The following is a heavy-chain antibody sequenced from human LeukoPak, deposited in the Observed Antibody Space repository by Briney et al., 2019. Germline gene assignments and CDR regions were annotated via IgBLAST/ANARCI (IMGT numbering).Heavy chain of an antibody. CDR2: INPNSGGT. V-gene: IGHV1-2*06. D-gene: IGHD2-8*01. CDR3: ARDNRTNGVCYLFDY. Sequence: GASVKVSCKASGYTFTGYYMHWVRQAPGQGLEWMGRINPNSGGTNYAQKFQGRVTMTRDTSISTAYMELSRLRSDDTAVYYCARDNRTNGVCYLFDYWGQGTLVTVSS. J-gene: IGHJ4*02. CDR1: GYTFTGYY.